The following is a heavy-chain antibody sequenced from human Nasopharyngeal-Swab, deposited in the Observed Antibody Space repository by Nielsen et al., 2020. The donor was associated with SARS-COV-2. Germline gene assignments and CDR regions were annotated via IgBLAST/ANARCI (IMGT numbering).Heavy chain of an antibody. D-gene: IGHD3-3*01. CDR2: ISSSSSYI. CDR1: GFTFSSYS. Sequence: GGSLRLSCAASGFTFSSYSMNWVRQAPGKGLEWVSSISSSSSYIYYADSVKGRLTISRDNAKNSLYLQMNSLRAEDTAVYYCARDGVTIFGVVGYYYYMDVWGKGTTVTVSS. J-gene: IGHJ6*03. V-gene: IGHV3-21*01. CDR3: ARDGVTIFGVVGYYYYMDV.